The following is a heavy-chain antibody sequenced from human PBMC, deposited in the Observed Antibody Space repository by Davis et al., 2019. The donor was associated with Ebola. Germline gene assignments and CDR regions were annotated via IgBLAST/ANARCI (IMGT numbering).Heavy chain of an antibody. CDR3: SRGWFRSGMDV. V-gene: IGHV6-1*01. D-gene: IGHD3-10*01. CDR1: GDSVSGNNGA. Sequence: HSQTLSLTRAISGDSVSGNNGAWNWIRQSPSRGLEWLGRTYYTSKWFNDYAVTIKSRIIINADTSKNQFSLLLNSVTPEDTAIYFCSRGWFRSGMDVWGQGTTVTVSS. CDR2: TYYTSKWFN. J-gene: IGHJ6*02.